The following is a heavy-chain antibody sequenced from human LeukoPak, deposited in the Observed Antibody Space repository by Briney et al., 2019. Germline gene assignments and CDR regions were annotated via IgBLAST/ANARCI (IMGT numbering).Heavy chain of an antibody. V-gene: IGHV3-23*01. D-gene: IGHD3-9*01. CDR1: GFTFSNYA. Sequence: GGSLRLSCTAAGFTFSNYAMSWVRRAPGKGLEWVSAISGSGESTYSADSVKGRFTISRDNSKNTLYLQMNSLRAEDTAVYYCAKDVFELYDIYDHWGQGTLVTVSS. CDR2: ISGSGEST. J-gene: IGHJ4*02. CDR3: AKDVFELYDIYDH.